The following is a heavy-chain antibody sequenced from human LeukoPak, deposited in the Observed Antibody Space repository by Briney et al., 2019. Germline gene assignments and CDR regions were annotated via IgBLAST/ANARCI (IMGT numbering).Heavy chain of an antibody. CDR3: ARDRRAYYYDSSGYYYDY. J-gene: IGHJ4*02. V-gene: IGHV1-3*01. CDR2: INVGNGNT. Sequence: ASVKVSCKASGYTFPSYAIHWVRQAPGQRLEWMGWINVGNGNTKYSQKFQGRVTITADESTSTAYMELSSLRSEDTAVYYCARDRRAYYYDSSGYYYDYWGQGTLVTVSS. D-gene: IGHD3-22*01. CDR1: GYTFPSYA.